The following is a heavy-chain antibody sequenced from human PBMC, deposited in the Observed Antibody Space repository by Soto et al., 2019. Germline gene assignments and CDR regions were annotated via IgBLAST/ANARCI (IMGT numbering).Heavy chain of an antibody. J-gene: IGHJ6*02. CDR2: ISPYSGNT. D-gene: IGHD3-16*01. CDR1: GYIFVNYG. V-gene: IGHV1-18*01. Sequence: QVQLVQSGDEVRKPGSSVKVSCKASGYIFVNYGIAWVRQAPGQGLEWMGWISPYSGNTHYASKTQCRINRNKDTSTSTAYMDMGSLTSDDTAVYYCAMVDNYVTPTPQDVWGQGTPVTVSS. CDR3: AMVDNYVTPTPQDV.